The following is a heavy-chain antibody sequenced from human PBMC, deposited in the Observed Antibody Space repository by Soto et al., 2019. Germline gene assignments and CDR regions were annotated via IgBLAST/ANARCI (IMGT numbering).Heavy chain of an antibody. V-gene: IGHV2-5*02. CDR1: GFSLRTSGVG. CDR2: INWDNDK. Sequence: QITLKESGPTLVKPTQTLTLTCTFSGFSLRTSGVGVGWIRQPPGKALESLALINWDNDKRYSPSLRSRLTITKNTSKNQGVLTVANVDPVYTATYDCAHTYETSWRNFGYWAQGILVTVSS. J-gene: IGHJ4*02. CDR3: AHTYETSWRNFGY. D-gene: IGHD3-22*01.